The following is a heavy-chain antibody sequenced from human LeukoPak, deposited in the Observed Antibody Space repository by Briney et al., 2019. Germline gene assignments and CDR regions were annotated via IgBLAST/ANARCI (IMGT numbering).Heavy chain of an antibody. Sequence: PGGSLRLSCAASGFTFSTFDMNWVRQAPGKGLEWVSYISSRGSSIYYADSVKGRFTISRDNAKNSLFLQMDSLRAEDTAVYYCARDVLQRHWGQGTLVTVSS. CDR1: GFTFSTFD. D-gene: IGHD2/OR15-2a*01. CDR3: ARDVLQRH. V-gene: IGHV3-48*03. J-gene: IGHJ4*02. CDR2: ISSRGSSI.